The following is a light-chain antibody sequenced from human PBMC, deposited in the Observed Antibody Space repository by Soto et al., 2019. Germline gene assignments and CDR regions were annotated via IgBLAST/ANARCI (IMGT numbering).Light chain of an antibody. CDR3: QQYGNSPQT. CDR1: QSVSSSY. J-gene: IGKJ1*01. Sequence: DIVMTQSPGTLSLSPGERATLSCRASQSVSSSYLAWYQQKPGQAPRLLIYGASNRATGIPDRFSGSGSGTDFTLTISRLEPEDFAVYYCQQYGNSPQTFGQGTKVEIK. V-gene: IGKV3-20*01. CDR2: GAS.